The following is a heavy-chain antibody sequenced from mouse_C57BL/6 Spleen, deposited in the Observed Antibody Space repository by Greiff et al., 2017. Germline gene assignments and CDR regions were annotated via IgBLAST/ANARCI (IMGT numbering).Heavy chain of an antibody. Sequence: QVQLKQPGAELVRPGSSVKLSCKASGYTFTSYWMHWVKQRPIQGLEWIGNIDPSDSETHYNQKFKDKATLTVDKSSSTAYMQLSSLTSEDSAVYYCARKDYGGSNSYALDYWGQGTLVTVSS. J-gene: IGHJ4*01. CDR2: IDPSDSET. CDR3: ARKDYGGSNSYALDY. CDR1: GYTFTSYW. V-gene: IGHV1-52*01. D-gene: IGHD1-1*01.